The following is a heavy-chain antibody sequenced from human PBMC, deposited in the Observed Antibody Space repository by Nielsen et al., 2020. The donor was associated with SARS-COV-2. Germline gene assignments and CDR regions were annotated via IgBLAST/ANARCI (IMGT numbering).Heavy chain of an antibody. CDR3: ARHRSYCSSTSRYHPPNWYFDL. CDR2: IYYSGST. V-gene: IGHV4-39*01. D-gene: IGHD2-2*01. J-gene: IGHJ2*01. Sequence: WLRQPPGKGLEWIGYIYYSGSTYYNPSLKSRVTISVDTSKNQFSLKLSSVTAADTAVYYCARHRSYCSSTSRYHPPNWYFDLWGRGTLVTVSS.